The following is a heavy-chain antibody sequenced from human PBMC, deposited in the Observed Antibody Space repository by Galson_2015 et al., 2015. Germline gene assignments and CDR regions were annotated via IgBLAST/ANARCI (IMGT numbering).Heavy chain of an antibody. CDR3: VRPPNTKLDGFDV. CDR2: MYYSGST. D-gene: IGHD3-3*01. J-gene: IGHJ3*01. Sequence: ETLSHTCTVSGGSISSGNYYWGWIRQPPGKGLEWIASMYYSGSTYYNPSLESRVTISVDTSKNQFSLDLSSVTAADTAVYYCVRPPNTKLDGFDVGGQGTMVTVTS. V-gene: IGHV4-39*01. CDR1: GGSISSGNYY.